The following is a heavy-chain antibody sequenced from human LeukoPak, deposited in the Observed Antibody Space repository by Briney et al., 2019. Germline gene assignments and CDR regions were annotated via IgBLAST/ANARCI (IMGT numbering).Heavy chain of an antibody. CDR1: GFTFSSYA. V-gene: IGHV3-30-3*01. Sequence: PGGSLRLSCAASGFTFSSYAMHWVRQAPGKGLEWVAVISYDGSNKYYADSVKGRFTISRDNSKNTLYLQMNSLRAEDTAVYYCARDYDSSGYYYTLWYYYYGMDVWGQGTTVTASS. CDR3: ARDYDSSGYYYTLWYYYYGMDV. J-gene: IGHJ6*02. CDR2: ISYDGSNK. D-gene: IGHD3-22*01.